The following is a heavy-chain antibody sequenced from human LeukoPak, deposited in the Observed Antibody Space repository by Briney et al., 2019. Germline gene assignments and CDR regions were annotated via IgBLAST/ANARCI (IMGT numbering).Heavy chain of an antibody. CDR3: ARDGRCGGDCYAS. Sequence: GGTLRLSCAASGVTVSSSSMSWVRQAPGKGLEWVSIISSSSSYIYYADSVNGRFTISRDNAKNALYLQMNCLRVEDTAVYYCARDGRCGGDCYASWGEGTLVTVSS. CDR1: GVTVSSSS. CDR2: ISSSSSYI. V-gene: IGHV3-21*01. J-gene: IGHJ4*02. D-gene: IGHD2-21*02.